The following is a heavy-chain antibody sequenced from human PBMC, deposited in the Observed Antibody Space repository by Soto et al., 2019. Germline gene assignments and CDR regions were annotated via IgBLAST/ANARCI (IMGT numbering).Heavy chain of an antibody. D-gene: IGHD3-22*01. V-gene: IGHV1-69*13. Sequence: SVKVSCKASGGTFSSYAISWVRQAPGQGLEWMGGIIPIFGTANYAQKFQGRVTITADESTSTAYMELSSLRSEDTAVYYCASASYYYDSSGYYYLDYWAREPWSPSPQ. CDR2: IIPIFGTA. CDR3: ASASYYYDSSGYYYLDY. CDR1: GGTFSSYA. J-gene: IGHJ4*02.